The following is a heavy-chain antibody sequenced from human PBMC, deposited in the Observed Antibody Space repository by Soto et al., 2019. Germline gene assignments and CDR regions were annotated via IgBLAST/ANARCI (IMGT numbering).Heavy chain of an antibody. D-gene: IGHD6-13*01. V-gene: IGHV3-30*18. CDR2: ISYDGSNK. Sequence: QVQLVESGGGVVQPGRSLRLSCAASGFTFSSYGMHWVRQAPGKGLEWVAVISYDGSNKYYADSVKGRFTISRDNSKNTLYLQMNSLRAEDTAVYYCAKDKVRAAAGESRYFDYWGQGTLVTVSS. J-gene: IGHJ4*02. CDR3: AKDKVRAAAGESRYFDY. CDR1: GFTFSSYG.